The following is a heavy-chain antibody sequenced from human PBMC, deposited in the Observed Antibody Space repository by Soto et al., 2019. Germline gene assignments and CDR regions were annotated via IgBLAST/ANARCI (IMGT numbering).Heavy chain of an antibody. V-gene: IGHV3-64D*06. CDR1: GFTFSSYA. Sequence: GSLRLSCSASGFTFSSYAMHWVRQAPGKGLEYVSAISSNGGSTYYADSVKVRFTISRDNSKNTLYLQMSSLRAEDTAVYFCMKDVRVQLERRELPESPDAFDIWGQGTMVTVSS. D-gene: IGHD1-1*01. J-gene: IGHJ3*02. CDR3: MKDVRVQLERRELPESPDAFDI. CDR2: ISSNGGST.